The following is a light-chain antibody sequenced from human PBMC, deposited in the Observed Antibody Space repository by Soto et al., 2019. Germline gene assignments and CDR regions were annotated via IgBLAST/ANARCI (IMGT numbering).Light chain of an antibody. Sequence: DVAMTQSPLSLPVTLGQPASISCRSSQSPLYSDGNTYLSCFQQRPGQSPRRLIYKVSNRDSGVPDRFSGSGSGTDFTLKISRVEAEDVGVYYCMQATQFPQTFGQGTKVDIK. CDR2: KVS. CDR1: QSPLYSDGNTY. J-gene: IGKJ1*01. V-gene: IGKV2-30*01. CDR3: MQATQFPQT.